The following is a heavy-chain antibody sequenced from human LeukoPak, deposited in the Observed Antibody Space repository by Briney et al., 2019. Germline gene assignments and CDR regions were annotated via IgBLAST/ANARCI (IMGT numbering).Heavy chain of an antibody. J-gene: IGHJ4*02. CDR2: ISSSSSYT. Sequence: GGSLRLSRAASGFTFSDYYMCWIRQAPGKGLEWVSYISSSSSYTNYADSVKGRFTISRDNAKNSLYLQMNSLRAEDTAVYYCAREQTVAGTVYFDYWGQRTQLTLSS. V-gene: IGHV3-11*05. CDR3: AREQTVAGTVYFDY. D-gene: IGHD6-19*01. CDR1: GFTFSDYY.